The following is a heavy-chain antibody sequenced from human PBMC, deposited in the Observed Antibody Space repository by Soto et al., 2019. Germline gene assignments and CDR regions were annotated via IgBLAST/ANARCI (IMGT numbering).Heavy chain of an antibody. Sequence: QVQLVQSGAEVKKPGASVKVSCKASGYTFTSYYMHWVRQAPGQGLEWMGIIDPSGGGTSYAQKFXGRLTRTRDTSXXXVXXELSSLRSEDTAVYYCARDRVDCSGGNCWRSVEDTWGQGTLVTVSS. CDR2: IDPSGGGT. D-gene: IGHD2-15*01. V-gene: IGHV1-46*01. CDR1: GYTFTSYY. CDR3: ARDRVDCSGGNCWRSVEDT. J-gene: IGHJ5*02.